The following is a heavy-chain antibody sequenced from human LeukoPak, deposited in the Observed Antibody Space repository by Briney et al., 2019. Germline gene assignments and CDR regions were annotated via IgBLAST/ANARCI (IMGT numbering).Heavy chain of an antibody. J-gene: IGHJ4*02. CDR2: ISSSSSYT. Sequence: GGSLRLSCAGAGVHFSDYYMSWIRQAPGKGLEWVSYISSSSSYTNYADSVKGRFTISRDNAKNSLYLQMNSLRAEDTAVYYCAREETSDTAMVGYFDDWGQGTLVTVSS. V-gene: IGHV3-11*05. CDR3: AREETSDTAMVGYFDD. CDR1: GVHFSDYY. D-gene: IGHD5-18*01.